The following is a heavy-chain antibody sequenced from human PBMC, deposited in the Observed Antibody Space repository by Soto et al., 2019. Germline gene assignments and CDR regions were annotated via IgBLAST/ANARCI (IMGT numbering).Heavy chain of an antibody. J-gene: IGHJ5*02. CDR2: MNPNSGNT. D-gene: IGHD6-13*01. V-gene: IGHV1-8*01. CDR3: ARQLLVDNWFDP. Sequence: QVQLVQSGAEVKKPGASVKISCKASAYTFTSYEINWMRQVTGQGPEWMGWMNPNSGNTGYPQRFQGRVTMTRNTSISTAYMELSSLRSEDTAVYYCARQLLVDNWFDPWGQGTLVTVSS. CDR1: AYTFTSYE.